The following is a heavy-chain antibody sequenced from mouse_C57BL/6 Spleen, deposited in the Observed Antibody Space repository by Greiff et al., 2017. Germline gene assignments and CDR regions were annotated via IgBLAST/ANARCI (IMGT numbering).Heavy chain of an antibody. CDR2: IYIGNGYT. CDR3: ARRATREGAMDY. V-gene: IGHV1-58*01. J-gene: IGHJ4*01. Sequence: EVKLQESGAELVRPGSSVKMSCKTSGYTFTSYGIHWVKQRPGQGLEWIGYIYIGNGYTDYNEKFKGKATLTSDTASSTAYMQLSSLTSEDSAVYFCARRATREGAMDYWGQGTSVTVSS. D-gene: IGHD3-3*01. CDR1: GYTFTSYG.